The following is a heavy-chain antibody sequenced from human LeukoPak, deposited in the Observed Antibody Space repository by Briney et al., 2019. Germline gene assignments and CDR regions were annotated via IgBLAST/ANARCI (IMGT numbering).Heavy chain of an antibody. J-gene: IGHJ6*02. CDR2: IYWDDDK. CDR3: AHSCSSTSCYAEGYYYYGMDV. D-gene: IGHD2-2*01. V-gene: IGHV2-5*02. CDR1: GFSLSTSGVG. Sequence: ESGPTLVNPTQTLTLTCTFSGFSLSTSGVGVGWIRQPPGKALEWLALIYWDDDKRYSPSLKSRLTITKDTSKNQVVLTMTNMDPVDTATYYCAHSCSSTSCYAEGYYYYGMDVWGQGTTVTVSS.